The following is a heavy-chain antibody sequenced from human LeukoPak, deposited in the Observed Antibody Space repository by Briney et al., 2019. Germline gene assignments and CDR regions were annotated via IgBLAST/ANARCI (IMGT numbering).Heavy chain of an antibody. CDR1: GFTFSSYS. Sequence: GGSLRLSCAASGFTFSSYSMNWVRQAPGKGLEWVSSISSSSSYIYYADSVKGRFTISRDNAKNSLYLQMNSLRAEDTAVYYCARDSPRGYCSGGSCYAWFDPWGQGTLVTVSS. D-gene: IGHD2-15*01. CDR2: ISSSSSYI. CDR3: ARDSPRGYCSGGSCYAWFDP. J-gene: IGHJ5*02. V-gene: IGHV3-21*01.